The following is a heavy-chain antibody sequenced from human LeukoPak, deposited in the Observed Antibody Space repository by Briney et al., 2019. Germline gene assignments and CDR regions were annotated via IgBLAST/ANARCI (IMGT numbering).Heavy chain of an antibody. CDR1: GFTFTLYW. V-gene: IGHV3-7*01. D-gene: IGHD5-18*01. CDR3: ARDRRDSYGYNF. Sequence: PGGSLRLSCAASGFTFTLYWMSWVRQAPGKRLEWVANIKQDGGETYYVDSVKGRFTISRDNAKNSLYLQMNSLTAEDTAVYYCARDRRDSYGYNFWGQGTLVTVSS. J-gene: IGHJ4*02. CDR2: IKQDGGET.